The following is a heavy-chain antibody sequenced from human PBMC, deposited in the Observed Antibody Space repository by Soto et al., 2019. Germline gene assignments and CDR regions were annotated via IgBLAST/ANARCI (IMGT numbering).Heavy chain of an antibody. CDR1: GGSFSGYY. Sequence: QVQLQQWGAGLLKPSETLSLTCAVYGGSFSGYYWSWIRQPPGKGLEWIGEINHSGSTNYNPSLKSRVTISVDTSKNQFSLKLSSVTAADTAVYYCARVPNSSGSLGYFDYWGQGTLVTVSS. V-gene: IGHV4-34*01. CDR2: INHSGST. CDR3: ARVPNSSGSLGYFDY. D-gene: IGHD6-19*01. J-gene: IGHJ4*02.